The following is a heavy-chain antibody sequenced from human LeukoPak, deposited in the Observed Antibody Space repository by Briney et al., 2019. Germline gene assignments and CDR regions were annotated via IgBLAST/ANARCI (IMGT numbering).Heavy chain of an antibody. V-gene: IGHV3-7*01. CDR2: MNLDGSEQ. D-gene: IGHD2-8*01. CDR1: GFTFTSHW. Sequence: PGGSLRLSCAASGFTFTSHWMSWVRPAPGKGLEWVARMNLDGSEQYYLDSVKGRFTISRDNAKTLLYLEMNSLRAEDTAVYYCARDATYCTNGLCYTRFDYWGQGTLVTVSS. CDR3: ARDATYCTNGLCYTRFDY. J-gene: IGHJ4*02.